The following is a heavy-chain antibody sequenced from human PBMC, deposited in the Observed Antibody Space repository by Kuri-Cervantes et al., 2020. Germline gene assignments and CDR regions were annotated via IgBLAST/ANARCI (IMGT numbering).Heavy chain of an antibody. Sequence: GESLKISCAASGFTFSSYWMSWVRQAPGKGLEWVSVISGSGGNTYYAESVKGRFTISRDNSKNTLYVQMNSLRAEDTAIYYCAKDHQSSTNNYDYMDVWGKGTTVTVSS. J-gene: IGHJ6*03. CDR3: AKDHQSSTNNYDYMDV. V-gene: IGHV3-23*01. D-gene: IGHD5-24*01. CDR1: GFTFSSYW. CDR2: ISGSGGNT.